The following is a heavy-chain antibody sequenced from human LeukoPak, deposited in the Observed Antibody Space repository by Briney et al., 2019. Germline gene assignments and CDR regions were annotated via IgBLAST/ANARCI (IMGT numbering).Heavy chain of an antibody. CDR3: ATVRYSSSWYLNY. V-gene: IGHV1-24*01. CDR2: FDPEDGDT. D-gene: IGHD6-13*01. Sequence: GASVKVSCKVSGYALTELSMHWVRQAPGKGLEWMGGFDPEDGDTIYAQKFQGRVTMTEDTSTDTAYMELSSLRSEDTAVYYCATVRYSSSWYLNYWGQGTLVTVSS. CDR1: GYALTELS. J-gene: IGHJ4*02.